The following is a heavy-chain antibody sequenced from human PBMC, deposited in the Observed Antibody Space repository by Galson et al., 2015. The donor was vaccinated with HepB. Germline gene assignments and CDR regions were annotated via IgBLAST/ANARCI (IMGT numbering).Heavy chain of an antibody. J-gene: IGHJ4*02. CDR1: GVTFSSYA. CDR2: IIPIFGTA. CDR3: ARERVDSRSSRGSSHFEY. Sequence: SVKVSCKASGVTFSSYAISWVRQAPGQGLKWMGGIIPIFGTANYEQKFQGRVTITTDKSTSTAYMELSSLRSEDTAVYYCARERVDSRSSRGSSHFEYWGQGTLVTVSS. D-gene: IGHD6-6*01. V-gene: IGHV1-69*05.